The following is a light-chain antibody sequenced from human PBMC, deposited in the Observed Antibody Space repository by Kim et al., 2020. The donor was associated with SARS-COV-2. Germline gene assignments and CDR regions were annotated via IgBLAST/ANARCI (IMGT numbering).Light chain of an antibody. Sequence: PGGRATLPCRAGQNRSRKYLSWYQQKPGQAPRLLVYSASSRATGSPDRFSGVGSGADFTLIISRVEAEDFAVYYCQQYGGSGPCTFGQGTKLEI. CDR1: QNRSRKY. J-gene: IGKJ2*02. V-gene: IGKV3-20*01. CDR2: SAS. CDR3: QQYGGSGPCT.